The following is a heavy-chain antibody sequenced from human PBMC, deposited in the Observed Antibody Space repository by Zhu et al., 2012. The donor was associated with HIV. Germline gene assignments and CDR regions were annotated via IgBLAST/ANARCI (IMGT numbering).Heavy chain of an antibody. J-gene: IGHJ1*01. V-gene: IGHV4-38-2*02. Sequence: QVQLQESGPGLVKPSETLSLTCSVSGDSIRNGFYWAWIRQPPGKGLEWIGNIYHSGSAYYNPSLKSRVTISVDTTRNQFSLRLSSVTAADTAVYFCARDHYGSASFIYFQYWGQGHPGHRLL. CDR3: ARDHYGSASFIYFQY. CDR1: GDSIRNGFY. CDR2: IYHSGSA. D-gene: IGHD3-10*01.